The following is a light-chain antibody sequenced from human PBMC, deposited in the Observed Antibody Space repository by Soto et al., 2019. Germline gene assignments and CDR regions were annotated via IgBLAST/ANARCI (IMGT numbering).Light chain of an antibody. Sequence: QSVLTQPPSVSAAPGQKVTISCSGISSNIGNNYVSWYQHLPGAAPKLIIYDNDKRSSGIPDRFSGSKSGTSATLDITGLQTGDEADYYCGTWDSTLSGVFGTGTKVTVL. J-gene: IGLJ1*01. CDR3: GTWDSTLSGV. V-gene: IGLV1-51*01. CDR1: SSNIGNNY. CDR2: DND.